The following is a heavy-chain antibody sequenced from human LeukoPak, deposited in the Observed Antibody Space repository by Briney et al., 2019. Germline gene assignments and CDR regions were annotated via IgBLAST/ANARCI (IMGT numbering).Heavy chain of an antibody. CDR2: IYYSGST. J-gene: IGHJ6*02. CDR3: ARLDYGDYPYYYYYGMDV. V-gene: IGHV4-59*08. D-gene: IGHD4-17*01. Sequence: PSETLSLTCTVSGGSISSYYWSWIRQPPGKGLEWIGYIYYSGSTNYNPSLKSRVTISVDTSKNQFSLKLSSVTAADTAVYYCARLDYGDYPYYYYYGMDVWGQGTMVTVSS. CDR1: GGSISSYY.